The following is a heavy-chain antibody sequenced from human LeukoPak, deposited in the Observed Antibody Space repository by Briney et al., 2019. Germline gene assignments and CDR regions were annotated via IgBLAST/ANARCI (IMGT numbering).Heavy chain of an antibody. CDR1: GGSISNNNW. V-gene: IGHV4-4*02. Sequence: PSETLSLTCAVSGGSISNNNWWSWIRQPPGKGLEWIGEIYHTESTNYNPSLKSRVTLSVDKSKNQFSPKLNSVTAADTAVYYCARRAYCGGDCYSIDYWGQGTLVTVSS. J-gene: IGHJ4*02. D-gene: IGHD2-21*02. CDR3: ARRAYCGGDCYSIDY. CDR2: IYHTEST.